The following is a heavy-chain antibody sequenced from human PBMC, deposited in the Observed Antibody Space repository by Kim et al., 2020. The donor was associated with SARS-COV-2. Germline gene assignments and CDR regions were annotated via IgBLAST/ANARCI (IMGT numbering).Heavy chain of an antibody. J-gene: IGHJ5*02. CDR1: GGSISSGGYY. CDR2: IYYSGST. D-gene: IGHD4-17*01. CDR3: AREPIGYNDYGGNRGDCWFDP. Sequence: SETLSLTCTVSGGSISSGGYYWSWIRQHPGKGLEWIGYIYYSGSTYYNPSLKSRVTISVDTSKNQFSLKLSSVTAADTAVYYCAREPIGYNDYGGNRGDCWFDPWGQGTLVTVSS. V-gene: IGHV4-31*03.